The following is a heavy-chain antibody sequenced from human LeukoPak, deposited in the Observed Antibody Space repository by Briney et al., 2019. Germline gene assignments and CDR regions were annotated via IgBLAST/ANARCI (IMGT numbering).Heavy chain of an antibody. CDR2: ISTSGNIT. D-gene: IGHD7-27*01. Sequence: PGGSLRLSCAASGFTFSSYGMHWVRQAPGKGLVWVSRISTSGNITTYADSVKGRFTISRDNAKNNLYLQMNSLRAEDTAVYYFARVPRGDLAGRAFDYWGQGTLVTVSS. CDR1: GFTFSSYG. J-gene: IGHJ4*02. CDR3: ARVPRGDLAGRAFDY. V-gene: IGHV3-74*01.